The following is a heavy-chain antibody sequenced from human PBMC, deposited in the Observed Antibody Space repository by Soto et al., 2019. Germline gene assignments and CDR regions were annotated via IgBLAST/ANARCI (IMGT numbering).Heavy chain of an antibody. V-gene: IGHV4-39*01. CDR2: IYYSGST. CDR1: GGSIIDSSYY. D-gene: IGHD3-3*01. CDR3: ARPHSFLYWFDP. Sequence: PSQTLSLTCTVSGGSIIDSSYYWGWIHQPPGKGLEWIGSIYYSGSTYYNPSLKSRVTISVDTSKNQFSLKLSSVTAADTAVYYCARPHSFLYWFDPWGQGTLVTVSS. J-gene: IGHJ5*02.